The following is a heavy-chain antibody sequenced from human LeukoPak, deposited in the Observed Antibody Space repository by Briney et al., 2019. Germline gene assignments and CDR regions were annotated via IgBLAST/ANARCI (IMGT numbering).Heavy chain of an antibody. CDR3: ARDRSGSYLFDY. V-gene: IGHV3-48*01. D-gene: IGHD1-26*01. CDR1: EFTFSSYS. CDR2: ITNSGNSK. Sequence: PGGSLRLSCAASEFTFSSYSMNWVRQAPGKGLEWVSYITNSGNSKSYADSVKGRFTISRDNTKNSLYLQMNGLRAEDTAVYYCARDRSGSYLFDYWGQGTLVTVSS. J-gene: IGHJ4*02.